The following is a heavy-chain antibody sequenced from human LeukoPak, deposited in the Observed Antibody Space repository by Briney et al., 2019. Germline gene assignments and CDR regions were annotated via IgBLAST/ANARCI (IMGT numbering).Heavy chain of an antibody. V-gene: IGHV4-59*08. J-gene: IGHJ3*02. CDR1: GGSINSYY. Sequence: PSETLSLTCTVFGGSINSYYWNWIRQSPGKGVEWIAYMFYNVSTNYSPSLKSRVTISVDTSKNQFSLKLISVTAADTAVYFCARQGSGRAFDIWGQGTMVTVSS. CDR3: ARQGSGRAFDI. CDR2: MFYNVST.